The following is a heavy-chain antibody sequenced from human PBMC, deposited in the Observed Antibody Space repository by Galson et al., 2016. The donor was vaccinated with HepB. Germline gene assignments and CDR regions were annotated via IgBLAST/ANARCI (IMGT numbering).Heavy chain of an antibody. CDR1: SFSFSTYG. CDR2: IWHDGSNK. Sequence: SLRLSCAASSFSFSTYGMHWVRQAPGKGLEWVAVIWHDGSNKQYADSVKGRFTISRDNSKSTLNLQMNSLRVEDTAFYYCAREIQGRWYYFDYWSQGTLVTVSS. CDR3: AREIQGRWYYFDY. V-gene: IGHV3-33*01. J-gene: IGHJ4*02. D-gene: IGHD3-16*01.